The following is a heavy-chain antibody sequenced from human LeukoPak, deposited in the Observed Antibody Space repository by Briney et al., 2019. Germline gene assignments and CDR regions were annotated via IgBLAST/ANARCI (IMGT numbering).Heavy chain of an antibody. J-gene: IGHJ4*02. D-gene: IGHD1-1*01. CDR1: GFTFSRYW. Sequence: VGSLRLSCAASGFTFSRYWMTWVRQAPGKGLEWVANIKEDGSENSYVESVKGRFTISRDNAKNSLYLQLNSLRAEDTAVYFCARQRYSDYWGQGTLVTVSS. CDR2: IKEDGSEN. CDR3: ARQRYSDY. V-gene: IGHV3-7*01.